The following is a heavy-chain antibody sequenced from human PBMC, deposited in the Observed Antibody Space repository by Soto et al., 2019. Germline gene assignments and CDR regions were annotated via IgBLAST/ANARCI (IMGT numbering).Heavy chain of an antibody. D-gene: IGHD2-21*01. V-gene: IGHV4-59*01. CDR3: ARTGEGAFDI. Sequence: QVQLQESGPGLVKPSETLSLTCTVSGGSISSYYWSWIRQPPGKGLEWIGYIYYSGSTNYNPSLKSRVTISVDTSKNQFSLKLSSVTAADTAVYYCARTGEGAFDIWGQGTMVTVSS. J-gene: IGHJ3*02. CDR1: GGSISSYY. CDR2: IYYSGST.